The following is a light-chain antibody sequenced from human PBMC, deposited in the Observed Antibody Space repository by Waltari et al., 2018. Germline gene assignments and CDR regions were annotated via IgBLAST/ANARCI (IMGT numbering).Light chain of an antibody. J-gene: IGKJ3*01. CDR2: AAS. V-gene: IGKV1-39*01. CDR1: QSISSY. CDR3: QQSYSTPIFT. Sequence: DIQMPQSPSSLSASVGDRVTITCRASQSISSYLNWYQQKPWKAPKLLIYAASSLQSGVPSRFSGSGSGTDFTLTISSLQPEDFATYYCQQSYSTPIFTFGPGTKVDIK.